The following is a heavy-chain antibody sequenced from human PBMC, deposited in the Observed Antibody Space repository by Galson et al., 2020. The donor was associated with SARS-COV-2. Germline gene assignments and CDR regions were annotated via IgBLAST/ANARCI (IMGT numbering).Heavy chain of an antibody. D-gene: IGHD3-16*01. J-gene: IGHJ3*02. CDR1: LFSLRPSAVG. CDR2: LFWDDDN. V-gene: IGHV2-5*02. Sequence: SGPPLAHPPRTRTLTYSLPLFSLRPSAVGVAWVGQPTRPALECQPLLFWDDDNHYSPSLKNRVNITKDTSKNQVLLTMTNMDPVDAATYYCVRFPWGETYAVDIWGQGTMVTVSS. CDR3: VRFPWGETYAVDI.